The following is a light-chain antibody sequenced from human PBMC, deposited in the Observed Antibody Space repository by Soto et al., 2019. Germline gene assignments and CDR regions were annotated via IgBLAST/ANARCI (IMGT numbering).Light chain of an antibody. CDR1: QRVSNY. CDR2: DAS. V-gene: IGKV3-11*01. Sequence: EIVLTQSPATLSLSPGERATLSCRASQRVSNYLAWYQQNSGQAPRLLIYDASNRATGIPARFSGRGSGTDFTLTISSLEPEDFAVYYCQQRSDWPLTFGPGTKLEIK. J-gene: IGKJ2*01. CDR3: QQRSDWPLT.